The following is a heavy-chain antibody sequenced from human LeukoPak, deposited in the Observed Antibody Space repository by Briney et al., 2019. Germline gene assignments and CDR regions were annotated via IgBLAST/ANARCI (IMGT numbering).Heavy chain of an antibody. CDR3: ARDDQFSSAACFDY. V-gene: IGHV3-11*01. Sequence: GGSLRLSCAASGFTFSDYYMSWIRQAPGKGLEWVSYISSSGSTIYYADSVKGRFTISRDNAKNSLYLQMNSLRAEDTAVYYCARDDQFSSAACFDYWGQGTLVTVSS. CDR1: GFTFSDYY. CDR2: ISSSGSTI. J-gene: IGHJ4*02. D-gene: IGHD6-13*01.